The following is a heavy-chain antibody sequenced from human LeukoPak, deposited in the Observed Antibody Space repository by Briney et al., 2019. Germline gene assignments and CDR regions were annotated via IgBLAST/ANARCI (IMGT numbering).Heavy chain of an antibody. CDR3: ARRTYDFWGGYTQGAFDI. Sequence: SETLSLTCTVSGGSISSSSYYWGWIRQPPGKGLEWIGSIYYSGSTYYNPSLKSRVTISVDTSKNQFSLKLSSVTAADTAVYYCARRTYDFWGGYTQGAFDIWGQGTMVTVSS. CDR1: GGSISSSSYY. D-gene: IGHD3-3*01. CDR2: IYYSGST. J-gene: IGHJ3*02. V-gene: IGHV4-39*01.